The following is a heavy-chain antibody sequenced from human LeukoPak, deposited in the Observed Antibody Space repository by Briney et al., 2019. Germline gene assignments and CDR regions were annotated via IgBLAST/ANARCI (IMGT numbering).Heavy chain of an antibody. J-gene: IGHJ5*02. Sequence: ASVKVSCKASGYTFTGYYMHWVQQAPGQGLEWMGWINPNSGGTNYAQKFQGRVTMTRDTSISTAYMELSRLRSDDTAVYYCARDRGYCSSTSCYPRRNWFDPWGQGTLVTVSS. CDR3: ARDRGYCSSTSCYPRRNWFDP. CDR2: INPNSGGT. CDR1: GYTFTGYY. V-gene: IGHV1-2*02. D-gene: IGHD2-2*01.